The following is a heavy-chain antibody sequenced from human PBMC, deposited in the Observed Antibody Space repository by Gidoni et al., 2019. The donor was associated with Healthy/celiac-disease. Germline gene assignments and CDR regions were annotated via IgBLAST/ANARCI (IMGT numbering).Heavy chain of an antibody. CDR1: GGSFSGYY. CDR2: INHSGST. CDR3: ARRDYYTSGTPFTPLVDP. J-gene: IGHJ5*02. V-gene: IGHV4-34*01. D-gene: IGHD3-10*01. Sequence: QVQLQQWGAGLLKPSETLSLTCAVSGGSFSGYYLSWIRQPPGKGLEWIGEINHSGSTNYNPSLKSRVTISVDTSKNQFSLKLSSVTAADTAVYYCARRDYYTSGTPFTPLVDPWGQGTLVTVSS.